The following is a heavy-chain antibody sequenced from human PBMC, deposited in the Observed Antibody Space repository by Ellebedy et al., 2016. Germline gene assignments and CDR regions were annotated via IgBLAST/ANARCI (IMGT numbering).Heavy chain of an antibody. V-gene: IGHV5-51*01. Sequence: GGSLRLSCKASGYTFPTYWIGWVRQMPGKGLEWMGIIYPGDSDARYSPSFQGQVTMSADKSINTAYLQWSSLRASDTAIYYCARLTATAGHFDYWGQGTLVTVSS. CDR3: ARLTATAGHFDY. CDR1: GYTFPTYW. D-gene: IGHD6-13*01. CDR2: IYPGDSDA. J-gene: IGHJ4*02.